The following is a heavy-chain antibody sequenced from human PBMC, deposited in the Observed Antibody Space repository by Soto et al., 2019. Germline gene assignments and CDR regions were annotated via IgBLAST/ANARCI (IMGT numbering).Heavy chain of an antibody. CDR2: ISYDGSNK. D-gene: IGHD2-21*02. CDR1: GFTFSNYG. V-gene: IGHV3-30*18. J-gene: IGHJ4*02. CDR3: AKDAWVTAITPFDY. Sequence: QVQLVESGGGVVQPGRSLRLSCAASGFTFSNYGMHWVRQAPGKGLEWVALISYDGSNKFYADSVKGRFTISRDNSKNTLYMQMNSLRAEDTAVYYCAKDAWVTAITPFDYWGQGTLVTVSS.